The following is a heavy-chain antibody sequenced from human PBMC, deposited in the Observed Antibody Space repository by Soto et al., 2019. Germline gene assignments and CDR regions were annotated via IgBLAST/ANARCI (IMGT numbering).Heavy chain of an antibody. D-gene: IGHD1-20*01. V-gene: IGHV4-39*01. Sequence: SETLSLTCIISGDSISSSTFYWGWIRQPPGKGLEWIGSIYYSESTYYSPSLKSRVTISVDTSKNQFSLKPTSVTAADTAVYYCARQRARTNAAYNFWGQGTLVTVSS. CDR2: IYYSEST. CDR1: GDSISSSTFY. J-gene: IGHJ4*02. CDR3: ARQRARTNAAYNF.